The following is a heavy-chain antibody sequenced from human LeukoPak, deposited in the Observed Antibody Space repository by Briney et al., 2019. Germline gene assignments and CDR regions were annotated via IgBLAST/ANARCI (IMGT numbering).Heavy chain of an antibody. Sequence: PSETLSLTCTDSGGSISSSSYYWGWIRQPPGKGLEWIGSIYYSGSTYYNPSLKSRVTISVDTSKNQFSLKLSSVTAADTAVYYCARGRTGYSSSWYPYYYYMDVWGKGTTVTISS. CDR1: GGSISSSSYY. CDR3: ARGRTGYSSSWYPYYYYMDV. D-gene: IGHD6-13*01. CDR2: IYYSGST. V-gene: IGHV4-39*07. J-gene: IGHJ6*03.